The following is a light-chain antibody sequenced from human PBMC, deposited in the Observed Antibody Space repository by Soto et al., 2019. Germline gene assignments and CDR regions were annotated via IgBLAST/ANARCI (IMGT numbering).Light chain of an antibody. CDR2: MNN. J-gene: IGLJ1*01. Sequence: QAVVTQPPSVSGTPGQRVTISCSGSTSNIGSYPVNWYQQLPGTAPKLLVYMNNQRPSGVPDRFSGSKSGTSASLAISGLQSEDEADYHCAAWDDSLNGYVFGTGTKLTVL. V-gene: IGLV1-44*01. CDR1: TSNIGSYP. CDR3: AAWDDSLNGYV.